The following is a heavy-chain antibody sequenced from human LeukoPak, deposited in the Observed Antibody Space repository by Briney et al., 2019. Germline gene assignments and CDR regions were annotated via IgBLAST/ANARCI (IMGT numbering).Heavy chain of an antibody. J-gene: IGHJ6*03. CDR3: ARNTQYYDFWSGYSSADYYYYMDD. CDR1: GYTFTGYY. V-gene: IGHV1-2*02. Sequence: ASVKVSCKASGYTFTGYYMYWVRHAPGQGLGWMGWINPNIGGTNYAQKSQGRVTMTRDTSISTAYMELSRLRSDDTAVYYCARNTQYYDFWSGYSSADYYYYMDDWGKGTTVTVSS. CDR2: INPNIGGT. D-gene: IGHD3-3*01.